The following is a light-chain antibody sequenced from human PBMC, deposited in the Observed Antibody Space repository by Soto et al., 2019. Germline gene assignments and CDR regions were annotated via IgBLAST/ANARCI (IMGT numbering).Light chain of an antibody. CDR3: TSWTTSTTMI. J-gene: IGLJ2*01. Sequence: QSALTQPASVSGSPGQSITISCTGTRSDIGAYNFVSWYQQHPGKAPKLILYDVNIQPSGVSYRFSGSKSGNTASLTISGLQAEDEADYYCTSWTTSTTMIFGGGTKLTVL. V-gene: IGLV2-14*03. CDR2: DVN. CDR1: RSDIGAYNF.